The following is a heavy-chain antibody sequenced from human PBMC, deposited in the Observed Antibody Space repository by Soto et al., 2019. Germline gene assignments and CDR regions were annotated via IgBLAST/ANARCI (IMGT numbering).Heavy chain of an antibody. Sequence: QVQLVQSGAEVKKPGASVKDSCKASGYTFSSYDINWVRQAPGQGLEWLGWMTPNSNDTTFAQKLQGRVTVTRDTSTSTVYMELSRLRSEDTAVYYCARVKDFGSLFSFQYAMDVWGQGTTVTVS. CDR2: MTPNSNDT. CDR1: GYTFSSYD. V-gene: IGHV1-8*01. CDR3: ARVKDFGSLFSFQYAMDV. J-gene: IGHJ6*02. D-gene: IGHD3-10*01.